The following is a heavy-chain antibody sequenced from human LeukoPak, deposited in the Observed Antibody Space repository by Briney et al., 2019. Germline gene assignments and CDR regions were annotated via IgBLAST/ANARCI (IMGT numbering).Heavy chain of an antibody. V-gene: IGHV4-59*08. J-gene: IGHJ4*02. CDR1: GGSISIYY. Sequence: SETLSLICTVSGGSISIYYWTWIRQPPGKGLEWIGYIYYNGSTNYNPSLKSRVTISLDASKNQFSLKLSSVTAADTAVYYCARQSRGIAVAGLDYWGQGTLVTVSS. CDR3: ARQSRGIAVAGLDY. CDR2: IYYNGST. D-gene: IGHD6-19*01.